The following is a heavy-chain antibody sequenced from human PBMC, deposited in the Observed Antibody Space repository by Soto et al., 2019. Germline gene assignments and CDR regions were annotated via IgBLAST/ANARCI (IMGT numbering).Heavy chain of an antibody. V-gene: IGHV5-51*01. D-gene: IGHD2-2*01. Sequence: GGSLRLSCQGSGYSFTSYWIGWVRQMPGKGLEWMGIIYPGDSDTRYSPSFQGRVTISAAKSISTAYLQWSSLKASDTAMYDCARQSGDSSTSFDYYYYGMDVWGQGTTVTVSS. J-gene: IGHJ6*02. CDR2: IYPGDSDT. CDR3: ARQSGDSSTSFDYYYYGMDV. CDR1: GYSFTSYW.